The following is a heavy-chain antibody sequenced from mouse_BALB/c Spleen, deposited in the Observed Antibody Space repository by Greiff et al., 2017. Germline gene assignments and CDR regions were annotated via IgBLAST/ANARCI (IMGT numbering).Heavy chain of an antibody. J-gene: IGHJ4*01. Sequence: EVKLQESGPELVKPGASVKISCKASGYTFTDYNMHWVKQSHGKSLEWIGYIYPYNGGTGYNQKFKSKATLTVDNSSSTAYMELRSLTSEDSAVYYCARCNGYDVGYYAMDYWGQGTSVTVSS. CDR1: GYTFTDYN. V-gene: IGHV1S29*02. CDR3: ARCNGYDVGYYAMDY. D-gene: IGHD2-2*01. CDR2: IYPYNGGT.